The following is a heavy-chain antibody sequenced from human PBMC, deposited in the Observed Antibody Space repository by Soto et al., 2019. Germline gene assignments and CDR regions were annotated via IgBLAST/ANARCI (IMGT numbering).Heavy chain of an antibody. J-gene: IGHJ4*02. V-gene: IGHV3-30*18. CDR2: ISYDGTDE. D-gene: IGHD1-7*01. Sequence: QVQLVESGGGVVQPGRSLRLSCAASGFSFSSYGMHWVRQAPGKGLEWVAMISYDGTDEYYADSVKGRFTISRDNSKKAVYLQRNSVRAADTAVYYFAKQESDWNYHFDYWGQGTLVTVCS. CDR3: AKQESDWNYHFDY. CDR1: GFSFSSYG.